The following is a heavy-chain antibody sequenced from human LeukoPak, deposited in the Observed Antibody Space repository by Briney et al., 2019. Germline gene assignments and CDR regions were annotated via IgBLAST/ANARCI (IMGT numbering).Heavy chain of an antibody. CDR3: ARGGGSSPFGP. V-gene: IGHV1-3*04. Sequence: ASVKVSCKASGYTFTSYAMHWVRQAPGQRLEWMGWINTGNGNTKYSQKFQGRVTITRDTSASTAYMELSSLRSEDTAVYYCARGGGSSPFGPWGQGTLVTVSP. CDR2: INTGNGNT. J-gene: IGHJ5*02. D-gene: IGHD3-16*01. CDR1: GYTFTSYA.